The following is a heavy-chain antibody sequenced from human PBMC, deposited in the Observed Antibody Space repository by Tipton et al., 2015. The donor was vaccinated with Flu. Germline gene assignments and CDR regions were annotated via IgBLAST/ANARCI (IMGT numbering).Heavy chain of an antibody. CDR3: ARAGRYCSGGSCYLMDASYYYYGMDV. CDR1: GYSISSGYY. CDR2: IYHSGST. J-gene: IGHJ6*02. V-gene: IGHV4-38-2*02. D-gene: IGHD2-15*01. Sequence: TLSLTCTVSGYSISSGYYWGWIRQPPGKGLEWIGSIYHSGSTYYNPSLKSRVTISVDTSKNQFSLKLSSVTAADTAVYYCARAGRYCSGGSCYLMDASYYYYGMDVWGQGTTVTVSS.